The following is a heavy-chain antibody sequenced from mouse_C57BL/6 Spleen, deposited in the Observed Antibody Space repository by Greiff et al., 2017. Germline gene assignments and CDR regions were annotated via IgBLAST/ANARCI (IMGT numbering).Heavy chain of an antibody. CDR3: ARYEGYYVDY. J-gene: IGHJ2*01. CDR2: ISGGGGNT. Sequence: EVKLVESGGGLVKPGGSLKLSCAASGFTFRSYTMSWVRQTPEKRLEWVANISGGGGNTYYPDSVKGRFTISRDKSKDTLYLQMCSLSSVDTALDDCARYEGYYVDYWGQGTTRTVSS. V-gene: IGHV5-9*01. D-gene: IGHD2-3*01. CDR1: GFTFRSYT.